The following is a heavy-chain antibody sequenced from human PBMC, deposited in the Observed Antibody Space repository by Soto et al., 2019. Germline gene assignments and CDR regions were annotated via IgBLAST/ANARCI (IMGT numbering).Heavy chain of an antibody. CDR1: GFSRSTSGLG. J-gene: IGHJ4*02. CDR2: IYWNDDK. CDR3: AHRPGGWYLFDY. Sequence: QIPLKEAGPTLVRPTQTPTLTCTFSGFSRSTSGLGVGWIRQPPGKALEWLALIYWNDDKRYRPPLKASLTITKAPSINQVVLTMTNMDPVYTATYSCAHRPGGWYLFDYCGQGTLVPVSS. V-gene: IGHV2-5*01. D-gene: IGHD6-19*01.